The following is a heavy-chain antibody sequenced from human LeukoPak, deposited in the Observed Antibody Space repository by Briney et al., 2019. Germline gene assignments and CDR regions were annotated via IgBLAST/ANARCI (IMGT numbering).Heavy chain of an antibody. CDR3: ARAGYTYADY. V-gene: IGHV4-59*01. CDR2: IHYSGST. CDR1: GGSISSYY. Sequence: PSETLSLTCTVSGGSISSYYWSWIRRPPGKGLEWIGYIHYSGSTNYNPSLKSRVTISADTSKNQFSLKLSSVTAADTAVYYCARAGYTYADYWGQGTLVTVSS. D-gene: IGHD5-18*01. J-gene: IGHJ4*02.